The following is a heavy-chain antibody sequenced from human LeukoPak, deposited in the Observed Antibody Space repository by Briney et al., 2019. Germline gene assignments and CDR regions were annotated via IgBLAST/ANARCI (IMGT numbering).Heavy chain of an antibody. J-gene: IGHJ4*02. CDR2: VHYSGNT. CDR3: VIGRGWRPDY. CDR1: GGSISGYY. D-gene: IGHD3-10*01. Sequence: SETLSLTCTVSGGSISGYYHNWVRQPPGKGLEWIGLVHYSGNTNYNPSLKSRVSISTDTSKNQFSLELTSVTAADTAVYYCVIGRGWRPDYWGQGIPVTVSS. V-gene: IGHV4-59*03.